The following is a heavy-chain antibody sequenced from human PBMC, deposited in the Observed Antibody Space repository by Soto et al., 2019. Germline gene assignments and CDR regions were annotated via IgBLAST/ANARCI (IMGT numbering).Heavy chain of an antibody. J-gene: IGHJ6*02. D-gene: IGHD6-6*01. V-gene: IGHV3-48*02. CDR3: ARGGSSSDNGMDV. Sequence: EVQLVESGGGLVQPGGSLRLSCAASGFSFSTYSMNWVRQAPGKGLEWVSYISSRSYTIYYVDSVKGRFTISRENAKNSLYLQMNSLRDEDTAVYYWARGGSSSDNGMDVWGQGTTVTVSS. CDR2: ISSRSYTI. CDR1: GFSFSTYS.